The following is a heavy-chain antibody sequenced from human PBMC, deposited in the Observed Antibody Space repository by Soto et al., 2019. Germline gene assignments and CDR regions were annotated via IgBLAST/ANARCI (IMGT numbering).Heavy chain of an antibody. Sequence: QVQLQESGPGLVKPSQTLSLTCTVSGGSISSGDYYWGWIRQPPGKGLERIGSIYYSGSTYYNQSLKSRVTISVDTSKNQFSLKLNSVTAADTAVYYCASRHSSPSFDYWGQGTLVTVSS. CDR1: GGSISSGDYY. CDR3: ASRHSSPSFDY. V-gene: IGHV4-30-4*01. J-gene: IGHJ4*02. D-gene: IGHD6-13*01. CDR2: IYYSGST.